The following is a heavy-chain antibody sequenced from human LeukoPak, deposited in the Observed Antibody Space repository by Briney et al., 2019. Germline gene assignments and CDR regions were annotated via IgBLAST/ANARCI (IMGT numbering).Heavy chain of an antibody. J-gene: IGHJ4*02. V-gene: IGHV3-23*01. CDR1: GFTFSSYA. CDR3: AKGQTGEGYFDY. CDR2: ISGSGGST. Sequence: GGSLRLSCAASGFTFSSYAMSWVRQAPGKGLEWVSAISGSGGSTYYADSVKGRFTISRDNSKNTLYLQMNSLGAEDTAVYYCAKGQTGEGYFDYWGQGTLVTVSS. D-gene: IGHD7-27*01.